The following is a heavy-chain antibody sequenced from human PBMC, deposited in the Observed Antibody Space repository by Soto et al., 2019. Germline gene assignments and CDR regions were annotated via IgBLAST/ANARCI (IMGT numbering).Heavy chain of an antibody. CDR1: GYTFSDYG. CDR3: ARGRGGYLSSSGHTHNYLDY. V-gene: IGHV1-18*01. D-gene: IGHD3-22*01. CDR2: INVYSGTT. J-gene: IGHJ4*02. Sequence: ASVNLSCKASGYTFSDYGVSWVRQAPGQGLEWMGWINVYSGTTNYLPKFQGRVTMTTDTSTSTLYMELRDLSSEDTAVYYCARGRGGYLSSSGHTHNYLDYWGQGTLVTSPQ.